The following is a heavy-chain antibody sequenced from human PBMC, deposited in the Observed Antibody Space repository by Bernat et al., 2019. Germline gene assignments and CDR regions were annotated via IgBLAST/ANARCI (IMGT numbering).Heavy chain of an antibody. Sequence: QVQLVESGGGVAQPGRSLRLSCAASGFTFSSYGMHWVRQAPGKGLEWVAVISYDGSNKYYADSVKGRFTISRDNSKNTLYLQMNSLRAEDTAVYYCAKARVEAQTRHDAFDIWGQGTMVTVSS. D-gene: IGHD2-15*01. CDR2: ISYDGSNK. CDR3: AKARVEAQTRHDAFDI. V-gene: IGHV3-30*18. CDR1: GFTFSSYG. J-gene: IGHJ3*02.